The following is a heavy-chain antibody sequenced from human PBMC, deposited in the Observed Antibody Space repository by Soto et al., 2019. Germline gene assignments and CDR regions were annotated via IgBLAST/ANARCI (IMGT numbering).Heavy chain of an antibody. V-gene: IGHV3-33*01. CDR2: IWYDGSNK. J-gene: IGHJ4*02. D-gene: IGHD6-6*01. Sequence: GESLKISCAASGFTFSSYGMHWVRQAPGKGLEWVAVIWYDGSNKYYADSVKGRFTISRDNSKNTLYLQMNSLRAEDTAVYYCARAPSSSTGYFDYWGQGTLVTVSS. CDR1: GFTFSSYG. CDR3: ARAPSSSTGYFDY.